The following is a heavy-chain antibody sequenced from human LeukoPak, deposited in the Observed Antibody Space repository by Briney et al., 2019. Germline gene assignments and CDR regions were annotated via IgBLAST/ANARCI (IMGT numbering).Heavy chain of an antibody. CDR1: GFTFSSYA. Sequence: GGSLGLSCAASGFTFSSYAMSWVRQAPGKGLEWVSAISGSGGSTYYAASVKGRFTISRDNSKNTLYLQMNSLRAEDTAVYYCAKDKDSYGYRVFDYWGQGTLVTVSS. CDR3: AKDKDSYGYRVFDY. CDR2: ISGSGGST. V-gene: IGHV3-23*01. D-gene: IGHD5-18*01. J-gene: IGHJ4*02.